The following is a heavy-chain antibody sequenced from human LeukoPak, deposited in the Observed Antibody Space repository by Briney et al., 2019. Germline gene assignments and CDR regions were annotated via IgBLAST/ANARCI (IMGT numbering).Heavy chain of an antibody. J-gene: IGHJ6*03. D-gene: IGHD5-12*01. V-gene: IGHV4-4*09. CDR1: GGSISSYY. CDR3: ARRRKVATLPYYYHMDV. Sequence: SETLSLTCTVSGGSISSYYWSWVRQPPGKGLEWIGYIYTSGSTNYNPSLKSRVTISVDTSKNQFSLKLSSVTAADTAVYYCARRRKVATLPYYYHMDVWGQGTLVTVSS. CDR2: IYTSGST.